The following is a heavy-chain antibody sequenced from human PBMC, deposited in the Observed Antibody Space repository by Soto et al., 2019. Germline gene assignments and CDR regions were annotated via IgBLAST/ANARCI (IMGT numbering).Heavy chain of an antibody. Sequence: GGSLRLSCAASGFTFSSYAMSWVRQAPGKGLEWVSAISGSGGSTYYADSVKGRFTISRDNSKNTLYLQMNSLRAEDTAVYYCAKGDSGKKNRYYYYMDVWGKGTTVTVSS. V-gene: IGHV3-23*01. D-gene: IGHD3-10*01. CDR1: GFTFSSYA. J-gene: IGHJ6*03. CDR2: ISGSGGST. CDR3: AKGDSGKKNRYYYYMDV.